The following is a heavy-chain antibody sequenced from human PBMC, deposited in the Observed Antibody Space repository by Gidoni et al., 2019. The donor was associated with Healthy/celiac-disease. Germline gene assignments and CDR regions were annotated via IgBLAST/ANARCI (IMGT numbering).Heavy chain of an antibody. CDR2: ISGSGGST. J-gene: IGHJ4*02. V-gene: IGHV3-23*01. Sequence: EVQLLESGGGLVQPGGSLRLSCAASGFTFSSYAMSWVRQAPGKGLEWVSAISGSGGSTYYADSVKGLFTISRDNSKNTLYLQMNILRAEDTAVYYCAKDLRGWSGYYIDYWGQGTLVTVSS. CDR3: AKDLRGWSGYYIDY. D-gene: IGHD3-3*01. CDR1: GFTFSSYA.